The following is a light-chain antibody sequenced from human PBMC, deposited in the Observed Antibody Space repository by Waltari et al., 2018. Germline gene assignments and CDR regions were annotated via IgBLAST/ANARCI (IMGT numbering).Light chain of an antibody. CDR3: QSADTNNIVV. V-gene: IGLV3-25*03. Sequence: SYELTQPPSVSVSPGQTARITCSGDALPKQYAYWYQQKPGQAPVPVIYKDTERPSGSPDRFSGSVSGTTVTLIISGVQAEDEADYYCQSADTNNIVVFGGGTKLTV. J-gene: IGLJ2*01. CDR2: KDT. CDR1: ALPKQY.